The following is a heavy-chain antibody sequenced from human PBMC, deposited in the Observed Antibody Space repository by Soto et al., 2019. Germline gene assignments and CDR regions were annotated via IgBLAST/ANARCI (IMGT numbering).Heavy chain of an antibody. J-gene: IGHJ4*02. V-gene: IGHV3-7*03. Sequence: EVQLVESGGGLVQPGGSLRLSCAASGFTFSSYYMSWVRQAQGKGLEWVANVNEDGSEKYYVDSVKGRFTVSRDNAKNSLYLQMNSLRAEDTAVYHCVKSKGWLQPDYWGQGTLVSVSS. D-gene: IGHD5-18*01. CDR1: GFTFSSYY. CDR3: VKSKGWLQPDY. CDR2: VNEDGSEK.